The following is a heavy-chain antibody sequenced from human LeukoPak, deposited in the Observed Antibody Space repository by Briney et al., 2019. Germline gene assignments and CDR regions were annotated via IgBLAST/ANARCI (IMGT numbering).Heavy chain of an antibody. CDR2: ISYDVTNK. J-gene: IGHJ4*02. CDR3: ANGDSGSYSFDY. Sequence: PGGSPRLSCAASGFTFSSYAMHWVRQAPGKGLEWVAIISYDVTNKFYADTVKGRFTISRDNSKNTLYLQMNSLRTEDTAVYYCANGDSGSYSFDYWGQGTLVTVSS. D-gene: IGHD1-26*01. V-gene: IGHV3-30*18. CDR1: GFTFSSYA.